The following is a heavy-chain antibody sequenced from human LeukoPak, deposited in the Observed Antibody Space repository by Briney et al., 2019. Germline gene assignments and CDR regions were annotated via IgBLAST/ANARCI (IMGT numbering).Heavy chain of an antibody. J-gene: IGHJ4*02. V-gene: IGHV3-48*01. D-gene: IGHD2-2*01. CDR2: ISSSSSTI. CDR1: GFTFSSDS. Sequence: GGSLRLSCAASGFTFSSDSMNWGRQAPGKGLGWVSYISSSSSTIYYADSVKGRFTISRDNAKNSLYLQMNSLRAEDTAVYYCARTGIVPAAMGYDYWGQGTLVTVSS. CDR3: ARTGIVPAAMGYDY.